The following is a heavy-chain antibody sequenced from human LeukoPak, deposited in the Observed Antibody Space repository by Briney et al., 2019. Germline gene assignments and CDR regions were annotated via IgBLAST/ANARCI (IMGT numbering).Heavy chain of an antibody. CDR1: GFTFRSYG. J-gene: IGHJ4*02. V-gene: IGHV3-23*01. Sequence: GGSLRLSCAASGFTFRSYGMHWVRQAPGKGLEWVSAISGSGGSTYYADSVKGRFTISRDNSKNTLHLQMNILRAEDTAAYYCAKLGGNVAFWGQGTLVTVSS. D-gene: IGHD4-23*01. CDR3: AKLGGNVAF. CDR2: ISGSGGST.